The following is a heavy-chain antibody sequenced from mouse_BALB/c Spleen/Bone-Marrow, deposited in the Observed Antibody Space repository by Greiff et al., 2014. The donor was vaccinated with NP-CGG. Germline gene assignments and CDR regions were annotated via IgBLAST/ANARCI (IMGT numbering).Heavy chain of an antibody. CDR3: ARDRGDY. Sequence: EVNLVESGGGLVKPGGSLKLSCAASGFTFSYYAMSWVRQSPEKRLEWVAEISSGGSYTYYPDTVTGRFTISRDNAKNTLYLEMSSLRSEDTAMYYCARDRGDYWGQGTSVTVSS. CDR1: GFTFSYYA. V-gene: IGHV5-9-4*01. J-gene: IGHJ4*01. CDR2: ISSGGSYT. D-gene: IGHD3-1*01.